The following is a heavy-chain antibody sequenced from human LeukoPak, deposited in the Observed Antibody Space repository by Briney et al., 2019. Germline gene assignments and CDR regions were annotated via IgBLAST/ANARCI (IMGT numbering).Heavy chain of an antibody. CDR3: AKAQGPIVVVTPFDY. CDR1: GFTFSSYA. CDR2: ISGSGGST. J-gene: IGHJ4*02. Sequence: PGGSLRLSCAASGFTFSSYAMSWVRQAPGKGLEWVSAISGSGGSTYYADSVKGRFTISRDNSKNTLHLQMNSLRAEDTAVYYCAKAQGPIVVVTPFDYWGQGTLVTVSS. D-gene: IGHD3-22*01. V-gene: IGHV3-23*01.